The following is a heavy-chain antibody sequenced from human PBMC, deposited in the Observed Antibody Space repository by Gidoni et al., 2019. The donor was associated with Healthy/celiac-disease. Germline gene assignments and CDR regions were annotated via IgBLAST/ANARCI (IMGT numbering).Heavy chain of an antibody. Sequence: QVQLQESGPGLVKPSETLSLTCAVSGYSISSGYYWGWIRQPPGKGLEWIGSIYHSGSTYYNPSLKSRVTISVDTSKNQFSLKLSSVTAADTAVYYCARHFVKWEPLLAFDYWGQGTLVTVSS. CDR3: ARHFVKWEPLLAFDY. CDR2: IYHSGST. CDR1: GYSISSGYY. V-gene: IGHV4-38-2*01. D-gene: IGHD1-26*01. J-gene: IGHJ4*02.